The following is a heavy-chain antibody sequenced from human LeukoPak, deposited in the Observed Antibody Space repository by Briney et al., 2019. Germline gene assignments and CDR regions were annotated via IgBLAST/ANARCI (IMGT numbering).Heavy chain of an antibody. Sequence: GGSLRLSCAASGFTFSSYWMSWVRQAPGKGLEWVADIKQDGSEKYYVDSVKGRFTIFRDNAKNSLYLQMNSLRGEDTAVYYCVRDRRGNGYWGQGTLVTVSS. CDR3: VRDRRGNGY. J-gene: IGHJ4*02. D-gene: IGHD4-23*01. V-gene: IGHV3-7*03. CDR1: GFTFSSYW. CDR2: IKQDGSEK.